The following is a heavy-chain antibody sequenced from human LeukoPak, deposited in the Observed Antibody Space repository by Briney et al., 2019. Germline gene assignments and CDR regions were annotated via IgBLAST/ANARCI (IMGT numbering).Heavy chain of an antibody. D-gene: IGHD2-2*01. CDR3: AKDKHCSSTSCYLYYYYYYYMDV. Sequence: GGSLRLSCAASGFTVSSNYMSWVRQAPGKGLEWVSIIYTGGSTYYADSVKGRFTISRDNSKNTLYLQMNSLRAEDTAVYYCAKDKHCSSTSCYLYYYYYYYMDVWGKGTTVTISS. V-gene: IGHV3-66*01. J-gene: IGHJ6*03. CDR2: IYTGGST. CDR1: GFTVSSNY.